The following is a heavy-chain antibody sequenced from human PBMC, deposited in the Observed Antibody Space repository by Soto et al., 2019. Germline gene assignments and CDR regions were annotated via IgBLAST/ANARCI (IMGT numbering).Heavy chain of an antibody. D-gene: IGHD1-20*01. V-gene: IGHV3-23*01. CDR1: GFTFSSYA. J-gene: IGHJ4*02. Sequence: EVQLLESGGGLVQPGGSLRLSCAASGFTFSSYAMSWVRQAPGKGLEWVSGISDSGGSTYYPDSVKGRFTISRDNSKNTLYLQMYSLRPEDTAVYYCAKAGNWYYFDYRGQGTLVTVSS. CDR3: AKAGNWYYFDY. CDR2: ISDSGGST.